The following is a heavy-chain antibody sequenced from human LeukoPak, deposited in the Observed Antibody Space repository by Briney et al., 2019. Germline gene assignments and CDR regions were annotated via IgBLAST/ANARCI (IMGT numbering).Heavy chain of an antibody. CDR3: TKTTEMRDSSGYYSDY. J-gene: IGHJ4*02. CDR1: GFTFSSYG. D-gene: IGHD3-22*01. Sequence: GGSLRLSCAASGFTFSSYGMHWVRQAPGKGLEWVAFIRYDGNNKYYADSVKGRFTISRDNSKNTLYLQMNSLRAEDTAVYYCTKTTEMRDSSGYYSDYWGQGTLVTVSS. CDR2: IRYDGNNK. V-gene: IGHV3-30*02.